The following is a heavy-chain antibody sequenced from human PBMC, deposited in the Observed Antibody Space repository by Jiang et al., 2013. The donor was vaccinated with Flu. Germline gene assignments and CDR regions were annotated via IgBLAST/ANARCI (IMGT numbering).Heavy chain of an antibody. CDR2: INPNSGGT. D-gene: IGHD3-22*01. J-gene: IGHJ4*02. Sequence: SGAEVKKPGASVKVSCKASGYTFTGYYVHWVRQAPGQGLEWMGWINPNSGGTHYAQKFQGRVTMTRDTSISTAYMDLSGLRSDDTAVYYCARDYYDSSGYGKGDFDYWGQGTLVTVSS. V-gene: IGHV1-2*02. CDR3: ARDYYDSSGYGKGDFDY. CDR1: GYTFTGYY.